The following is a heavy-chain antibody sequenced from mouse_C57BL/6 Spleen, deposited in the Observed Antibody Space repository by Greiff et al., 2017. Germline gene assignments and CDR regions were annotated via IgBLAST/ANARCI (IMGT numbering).Heavy chain of an antibody. D-gene: IGHD1-1*01. V-gene: IGHV1-15*01. CDR2: IDPETGGT. CDR1: GYTFTDYE. J-gene: IGHJ1*03. CDR3: TRYYYGSSHWYFDV. Sequence: QVQLKQSGAELVRPGASVTLSCKASGYTFTDYEMHWVKQTPVHGLEWIGAIDPETGGTAYNQKFTGKAILTADKSPSTAYLELRSLTSEDSAVYYCTRYYYGSSHWYFDVWGTGTTVTVSS.